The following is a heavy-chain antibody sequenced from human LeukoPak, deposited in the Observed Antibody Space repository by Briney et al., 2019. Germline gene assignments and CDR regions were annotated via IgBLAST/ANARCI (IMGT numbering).Heavy chain of an antibody. V-gene: IGHV1-2*02. CDR1: GYTFTGYY. Sequence: GASVKVSCKASGYTFTGYYMHWVRQAPGQGLAWMGWINPNSGDTNYAQKFQGRVTMTSDTSISTAYMELSRLRSDDTAVYYCARRNYYDSSGYYDLDNWGQGTLVTVSS. CDR3: ARRNYYDSSGYYDLDN. J-gene: IGHJ4*02. CDR2: INPNSGDT. D-gene: IGHD3-22*01.